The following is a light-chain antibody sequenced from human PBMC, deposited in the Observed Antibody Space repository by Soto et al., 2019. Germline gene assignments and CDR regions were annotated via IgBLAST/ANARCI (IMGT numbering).Light chain of an antibody. V-gene: IGLV2-14*01. CDR3: SSFTSTSTQV. CDR1: SSDVGGYNY. CDR2: EVN. J-gene: IGLJ2*01. Sequence: QSALTQPASVSGSLGQSITIFCTGTSSDVGGYNYVSWYQQHPGKGPKLIIYEVNNRPSGVSNRFSASKFANTASLTISGLQADDEADYYCSSFTSTSTQVVGGGTKLTVL.